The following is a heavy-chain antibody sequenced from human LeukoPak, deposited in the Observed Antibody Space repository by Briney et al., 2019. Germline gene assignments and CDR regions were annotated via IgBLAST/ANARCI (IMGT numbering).Heavy chain of an antibody. J-gene: IGHJ4*02. CDR2: ISWNSGSI. CDR1: GFTFDDYA. Sequence: AGGSLRLSCAASGFTFDDYAMHWVRQAPGKGLEWVSGISWNSGSIGYADSVKGRFTISRDNAKNSLYLQMNSLRAEDTALYYCAKDSLYSYVKGSFDYWGQGTLVTVSS. V-gene: IGHV3-9*01. CDR3: AKDSLYSYVKGSFDY. D-gene: IGHD5-18*01.